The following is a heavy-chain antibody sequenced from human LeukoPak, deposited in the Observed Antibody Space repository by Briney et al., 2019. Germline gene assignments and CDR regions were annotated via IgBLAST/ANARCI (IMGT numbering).Heavy chain of an antibody. V-gene: IGHV1-46*01. D-gene: IGHD6-25*01. CDR1: GYTFTSYY. CDR3: AINKAGKSLDY. Sequence: ASVKVSCKTSGYTFTSYYMHWVRQAPGQGLEWMGIINPSGGSTSYAQKFQGRVTMTRDTSISTAYMELSRLRFDDTAVYYCAINKAGKSLDYWGQGTLVTVSS. J-gene: IGHJ4*02. CDR2: INPSGGST.